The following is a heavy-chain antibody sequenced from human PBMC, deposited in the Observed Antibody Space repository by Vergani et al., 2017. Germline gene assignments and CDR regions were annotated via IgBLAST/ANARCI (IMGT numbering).Heavy chain of an antibody. J-gene: IGHJ3*02. CDR3: ARDKSGSYSDAFDI. CDR2: ISSSSSYI. V-gene: IGHV3-21*01. D-gene: IGHD1-26*01. CDR1: GFTFSSYS. Sequence: EVQLVESGGGLVKPGGSLRLSCAASGFTFSSYSMNWVRQAPGKGLEWVSSISSSSSYIYYADSVEGRFTISRDNAKNSLYLQMNSLRAEDTAVYYCARDKSGSYSDAFDIWGQGTMVTVSS.